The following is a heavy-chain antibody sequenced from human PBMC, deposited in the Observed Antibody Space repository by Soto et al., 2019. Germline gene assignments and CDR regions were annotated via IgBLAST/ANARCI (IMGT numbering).Heavy chain of an antibody. D-gene: IGHD1-26*01. CDR1: GFTFSSYN. J-gene: IGHJ4*02. Sequence: GGSLRLSCAASGFTFSSYNMNWVRQAPGKGLEWVSSISSSSSYIYYADSVKGRFTISRDNAKNSPYLQMNSLRAEDTAVYYCARLDVGATLHSSSYWGQGTLVTVSS. CDR3: ARLDVGATLHSSSY. V-gene: IGHV3-21*01. CDR2: ISSSSSYI.